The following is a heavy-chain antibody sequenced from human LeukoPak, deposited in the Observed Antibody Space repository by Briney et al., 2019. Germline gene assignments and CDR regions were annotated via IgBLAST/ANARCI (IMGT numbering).Heavy chain of an antibody. Sequence: PGGSLRLSCAASGFTFSDYWMSWVRQAPGKGLEWVANIKQDGSDKYYVDSLKGRFTISRDNAKNSLYLQMNSLRAEDAAVYYCARGGYTYGAWGQGTLVTVSS. J-gene: IGHJ4*02. D-gene: IGHD5-18*01. CDR1: GFTFSDYW. CDR2: IKQDGSDK. V-gene: IGHV3-7*04. CDR3: ARGGYTYGA.